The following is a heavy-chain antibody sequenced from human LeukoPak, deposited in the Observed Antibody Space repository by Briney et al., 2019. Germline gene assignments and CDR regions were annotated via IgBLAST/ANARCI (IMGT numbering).Heavy chain of an antibody. Sequence: GRSLRLSCAASGFTFSSYAMHWVRQAPGKGLEWVAVISYDGSNKYYADSVKGRFTISRDNSKNTLYLQMNSLRAEDTAVYYCARTGIVGATPDYWGQGALVTVSS. CDR2: ISYDGSNK. D-gene: IGHD1-26*01. V-gene: IGHV3-30-3*01. CDR1: GFTFSSYA. J-gene: IGHJ4*02. CDR3: ARTGIVGATPDY.